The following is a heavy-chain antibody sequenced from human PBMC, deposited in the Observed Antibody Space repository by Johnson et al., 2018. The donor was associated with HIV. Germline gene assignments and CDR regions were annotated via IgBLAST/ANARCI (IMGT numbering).Heavy chain of an antibody. D-gene: IGHD3-10*01. CDR3: AKTRMGGILDAFDL. Sequence: QVQLVESGGGVVQPGGYLRLSCAASGFTFSSYGMHWVRQAPGKGLEWVAFIRYDGSNKYYADSVKGRFTISRDNSKNTLDLQMNSLTIEDTAVFYCAKTRMGGILDAFDLWGQGTMVIVS. CDR1: GFTFSSYG. V-gene: IGHV3-30*02. J-gene: IGHJ3*01. CDR2: IRYDGSNK.